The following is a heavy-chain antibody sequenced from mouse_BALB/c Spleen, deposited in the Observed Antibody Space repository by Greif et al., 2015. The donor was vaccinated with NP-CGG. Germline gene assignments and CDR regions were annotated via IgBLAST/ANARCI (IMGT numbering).Heavy chain of an antibody. CDR2: INPSTGYT. CDR1: GYTFTSYW. D-gene: IGHD1-1*01. Sequence: VMLVESGAELAKPGASVKMSRKASGYTFTSYWMHWVKQRPGQGLEWIGYINPSTGYTEYNQKFKDKATLTADKSSSTAYMQLSSLTSEDSAVYYCASYYGSSYAMDYWGQGTSVTVSS. J-gene: IGHJ4*01. V-gene: IGHV1-7*01. CDR3: ASYYGSSYAMDY.